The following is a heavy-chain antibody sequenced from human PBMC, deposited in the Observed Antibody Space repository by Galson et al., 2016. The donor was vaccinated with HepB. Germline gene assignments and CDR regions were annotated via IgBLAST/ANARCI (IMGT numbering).Heavy chain of an antibody. CDR1: GYSFINHW. J-gene: IGHJ1*01. Sequence: QSGAEVKKPGESLRISCEGSGYSFINHWIVWVRQMPGKGLEWMGIIYPGDSDPRYSPSFKGQVTISADKSIGTAYLQWSSLKASDTAMYYCARGHSGSSLPYVECWGQGTLVTVSS. CDR2: IYPGDSDP. D-gene: IGHD1-26*01. CDR3: ARGHSGSSLPYVEC. V-gene: IGHV5-51*01.